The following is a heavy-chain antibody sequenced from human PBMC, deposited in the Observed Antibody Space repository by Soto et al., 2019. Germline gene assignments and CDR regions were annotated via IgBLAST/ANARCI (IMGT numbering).Heavy chain of an antibody. J-gene: IGHJ4*02. CDR2: ISAYNGNT. CDR3: ARDSTGGYDILTGYYRFDY. V-gene: IGHV1-18*01. D-gene: IGHD3-9*01. CDR1: GYTFTSYG. Sequence: ASVKVSCKASGYTFTSYGISWVRQAPGQGLEWMGWISAYNGNTNYAQKLQGRVTMTTDTSTSTAYMELRSLRSDDTAVYYCARDSTGGYDILTGYYRFDYWGQGTLVTVSS.